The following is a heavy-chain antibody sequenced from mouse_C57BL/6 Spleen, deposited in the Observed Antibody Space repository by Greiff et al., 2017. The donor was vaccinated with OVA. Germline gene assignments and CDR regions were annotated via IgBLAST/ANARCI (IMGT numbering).Heavy chain of an antibody. CDR2: IDPSDSYT. D-gene: IGHD2-4*01. J-gene: IGHJ2*01. CDR3: ARFIYYDSLYYFDY. Sequence: QVQLQQPGAELVMPGASVNLSARASAYTFPSYGMPGGSQSPGQGLEGIGEIDPSDSYTNYNQKFKGKSTLTVDKSSSTAYMQLSSLTSEDSAVYYCARFIYYDSLYYFDYWGQGTTLTVSS. CDR1: AYTFPSYG. V-gene: IGHV1-69*01.